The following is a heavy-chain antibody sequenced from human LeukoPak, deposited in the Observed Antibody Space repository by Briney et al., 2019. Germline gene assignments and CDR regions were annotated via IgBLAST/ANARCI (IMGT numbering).Heavy chain of an antibody. CDR2: IHTSGST. CDR1: GGSISSYY. Sequence: PSETLSLTCTVSGGSISSYYWSWIRQPAGKGLEWIGRIHTSGSTNYNPSLKSRVTMSVDTSKNQFSLKLSSVTAADTAVYYCARDVYYYDSSGRYYFDYWGQGTLVTVSS. V-gene: IGHV4-4*07. D-gene: IGHD3-22*01. J-gene: IGHJ4*02. CDR3: ARDVYYYDSSGRYYFDY.